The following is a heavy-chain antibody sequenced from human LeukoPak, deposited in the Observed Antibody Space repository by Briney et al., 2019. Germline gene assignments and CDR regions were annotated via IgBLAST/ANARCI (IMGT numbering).Heavy chain of an antibody. J-gene: IGHJ4*02. CDR1: GFTFDDYG. V-gene: IGHV3-20*04. Sequence: GGSLRLSCAASGFTFDDYGMSWVRQAPGKGLEWVSGINWNGGSTGYADSVKGRFTISRDNAKNSLYLQMNSPRAEDTALYYCARDPSDSTSSSIDYWGQGTLVTVSS. CDR3: ARDPSDSTSSSIDY. CDR2: INWNGGST. D-gene: IGHD2-2*01.